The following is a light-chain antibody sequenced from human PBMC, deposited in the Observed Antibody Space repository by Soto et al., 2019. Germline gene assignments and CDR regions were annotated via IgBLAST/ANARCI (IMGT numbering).Light chain of an antibody. J-gene: IGKJ1*01. V-gene: IGKV3-20*01. CDR3: QQYGTSTGT. Sequence: IVLTQAPGTLSLSSGETAIRTCRASQSVSSYYLAWYQQKPGQAPRLLIYDASSRAPGIPDRFSGSGSGTDFALTISRLEPEDFAVYYCQQYGTSTGTFGQGTKVDI. CDR2: DAS. CDR1: QSVSSYY.